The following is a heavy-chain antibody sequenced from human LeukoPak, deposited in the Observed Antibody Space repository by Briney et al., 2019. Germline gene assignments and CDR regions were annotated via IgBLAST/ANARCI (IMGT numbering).Heavy chain of an antibody. CDR3: AKLGVLGGSTQGAFDK. J-gene: IGHJ3*02. D-gene: IGHD2-15*01. Sequence: GGSLRLSCAASGFTFSSYAMNWVRQAPGKGLEWVSGISGSGDSRYYADSVRGRFTISRDNSKNALYLQMNSLRAEDTAVYYCAKLGVLGGSTQGAFDKWGQGTMVTVSS. CDR1: GFTFSSYA. V-gene: IGHV3-23*01. CDR2: ISGSGDSR.